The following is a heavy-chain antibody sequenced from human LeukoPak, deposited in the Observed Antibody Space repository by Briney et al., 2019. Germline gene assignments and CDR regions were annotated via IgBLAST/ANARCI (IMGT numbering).Heavy chain of an antibody. CDR2: IRYDGSNK. Sequence: GGSLRLSCAASGFTLSSYGMHWVRQAPGKGLEWVAFIRYDGSNKYYADSVKGRFTISRDNSKNTLYLQMNSLRAEDTAVYYCAKDRGIQLWRDYYMDVWGKGTTVTISS. D-gene: IGHD5-18*01. CDR3: AKDRGIQLWRDYYMDV. V-gene: IGHV3-30*02. J-gene: IGHJ6*03. CDR1: GFTLSSYG.